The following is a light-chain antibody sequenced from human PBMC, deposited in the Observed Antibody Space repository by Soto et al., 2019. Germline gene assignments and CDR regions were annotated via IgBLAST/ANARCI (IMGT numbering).Light chain of an antibody. Sequence: QSVLTQPASVSVSPGQSITISCTGTSSDVGGYNYVSWYQHHPGKAPKLMIHEVSDRPSGISNRFSGSKSGNTASLTISGLQAEDEADYYCSSYRSDTTYVFGTGTKLTVL. J-gene: IGLJ1*01. CDR3: SSYRSDTTYV. CDR1: SSDVGGYNY. V-gene: IGLV2-14*01. CDR2: EVS.